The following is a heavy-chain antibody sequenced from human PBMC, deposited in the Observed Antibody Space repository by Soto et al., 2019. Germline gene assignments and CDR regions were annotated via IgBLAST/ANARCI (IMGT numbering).Heavy chain of an antibody. Sequence: SETLSLTCSVSGDSISTVDYFWAWIRQPPGRALEYIGYIYKSTTTYYNPSFESRVAISLDTSKSQFSLNVTSVTAADTAVYFCARGRYCLTGRCFPNWFDSWGQGTLVTVSS. CDR3: ARGRYCLTGRCFPNWFDS. CDR1: GDSISTVDYF. D-gene: IGHD2-15*01. V-gene: IGHV4-30-4*01. CDR2: IYKSTTT. J-gene: IGHJ5*01.